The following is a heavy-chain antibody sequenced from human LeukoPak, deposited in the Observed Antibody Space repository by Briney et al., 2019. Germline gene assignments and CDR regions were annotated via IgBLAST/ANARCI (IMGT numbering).Heavy chain of an antibody. CDR3: ATHYYDSSGYSDNFDY. V-gene: IGHV4-34*01. CDR1: GGSFSGYY. Sequence: SETLSLTCAVYGGSFSGYYWSWIRQPPGKGLEWIGEINHSGSTNYNLSLKSRVTISVDTSKNQFSLKLSSVTAADTAVYYCATHYYDSSGYSDNFDYWGQGTLVTVSS. J-gene: IGHJ4*02. CDR2: INHSGST. D-gene: IGHD3-22*01.